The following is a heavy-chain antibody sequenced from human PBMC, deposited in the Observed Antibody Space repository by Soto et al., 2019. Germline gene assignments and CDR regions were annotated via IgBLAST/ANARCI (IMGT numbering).Heavy chain of an antibody. CDR2: ISAYNGNT. J-gene: IGHJ4*02. V-gene: IGHV1-18*01. D-gene: IGHD6-13*01. CDR3: ARKMGDIAAAGGIFDY. CDR1: GYTFTSYG. Sequence: GAAVKVSCKASGYTFTSYGISWVRQAPGQGLEWMGWISAYNGNTNYAQKLQGRVTMTTDTSTSTAYMELRSLRSDDTAVYYCARKMGDIAAAGGIFDYWGQGTLVTVS.